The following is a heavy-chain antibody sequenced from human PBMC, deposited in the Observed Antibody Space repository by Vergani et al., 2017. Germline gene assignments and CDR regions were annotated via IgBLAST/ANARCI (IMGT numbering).Heavy chain of an antibody. CDR1: GYTFTSYG. J-gene: IGHJ6*02. V-gene: IGHV1-18*01. CDR3: ARGAHITMIVEETYYYYYGMDV. Sequence: QVQLVQSGAEVKKPGASVKVSCKASGYTFTSYGISWVRQAPGQGLEWVGWISAYNGNTNYAQKLQGRVTMTTDTSTSTAYMELRSLRSDDTAVYYCARGAHITMIVEETYYYYYGMDVWGQGTTVTVSS. D-gene: IGHD3-22*01. CDR2: ISAYNGNT.